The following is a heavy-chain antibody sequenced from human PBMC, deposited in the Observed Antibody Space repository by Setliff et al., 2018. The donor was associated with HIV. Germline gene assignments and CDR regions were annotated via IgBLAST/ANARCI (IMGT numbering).Heavy chain of an antibody. V-gene: IGHV1-2*02. J-gene: IGHJ5*02. Sequence: ATVKVSCKTSGYTFTAYYMHWVRQAPGQGLEWMGWIDPNNGDSDSAQKFQGRFTLTRDTSISTAYMELRSLTSDDTALYYCTRGGDLARVVGFRGFDPWGQGTQVTVSS. D-gene: IGHD3-16*01. CDR1: GYTFTAYY. CDR3: TRGGDLARVVGFRGFDP. CDR2: IDPNNGDS.